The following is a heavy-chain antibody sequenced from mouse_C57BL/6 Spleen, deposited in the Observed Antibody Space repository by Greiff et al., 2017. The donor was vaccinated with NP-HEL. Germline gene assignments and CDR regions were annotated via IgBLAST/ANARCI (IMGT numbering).Heavy chain of an antibody. V-gene: IGHV1-50*01. CDR1: GYTFTSYW. CDR2: IDPSDSYT. CDR3: ARRGLTGAWFAY. D-gene: IGHD4-1*01. Sequence: QVQLQQPGAELVKPGASVNLSCKASGYTFTSYWMQWVKQRPGQGLEWIGEIDPSDSYTNYNQKFKGKATLTVDTSSSTAYMQLSSLTSEDSAVYYCARRGLTGAWFAYWGQGTLVTVSA. J-gene: IGHJ3*01.